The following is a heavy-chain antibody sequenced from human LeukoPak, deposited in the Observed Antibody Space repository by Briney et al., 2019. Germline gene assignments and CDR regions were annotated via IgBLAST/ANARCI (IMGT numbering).Heavy chain of an antibody. CDR3: ARDGLRTYYYDSSGSRSAGGYYYMDV. D-gene: IGHD3-22*01. J-gene: IGHJ6*03. CDR2: IYYSGST. Sequence: SETLSLTCTVSGGSISSYYWSWIRQPPGKGLERIGYIYYSGSTNYNPSLKSRVTISVDTSKNQFSLKLSSVTAADTAVYYCARDGLRTYYYDSSGSRSAGGYYYMDVWGKGTTVTVSS. V-gene: IGHV4-59*01. CDR1: GGSISSYY.